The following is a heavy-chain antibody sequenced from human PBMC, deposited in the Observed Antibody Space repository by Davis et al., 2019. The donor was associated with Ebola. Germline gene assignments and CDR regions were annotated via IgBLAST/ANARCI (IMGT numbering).Heavy chain of an antibody. CDR2: IYYSGST. CDR3: ARQGAGFDP. J-gene: IGHJ5*02. D-gene: IGHD4/OR15-4a*01. CDR1: GGSISSYY. Sequence: SETLSLTCTVSGGSISSYYWSWTRQPPGKGLEWIGYIYYSGSTNYNPSLKSRVTISVDTSKNQFSLKLSSVTAADTAVYYCARQGAGFDPWGQGTLVTVSS. V-gene: IGHV4-59*08.